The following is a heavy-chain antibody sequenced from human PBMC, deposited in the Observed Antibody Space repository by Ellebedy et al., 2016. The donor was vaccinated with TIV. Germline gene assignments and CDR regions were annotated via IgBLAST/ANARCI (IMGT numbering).Heavy chain of an antibody. CDR3: ARGPDYGARSDYLDF. CDR2: ISSSSSTI. V-gene: IGHV3-48*01. D-gene: IGHD4/OR15-4a*01. Sequence: PGGPLRLSCAASGFTFSSYSMNWVRQAPGKGLEWVSYISSSSSTIYYADSVKGRFTISRDNARNSIYLQMNSLSAEDTAVYYCARGPDYGARSDYLDFWGQGTLVTVSS. J-gene: IGHJ4*02. CDR1: GFTFSSYS.